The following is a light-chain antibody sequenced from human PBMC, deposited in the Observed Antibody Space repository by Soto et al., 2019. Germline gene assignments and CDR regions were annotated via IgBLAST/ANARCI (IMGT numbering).Light chain of an antibody. V-gene: IGKV3-20*01. CDR3: QQYGHAPQT. CDR2: AAS. CDR1: QSVTSSY. J-gene: IGKJ1*01. Sequence: EIVLTQSPGTLSLSPGERATLSCRASQSVTSSYLAWYQQKPGQAPRLLIYAASSRATGIPDRFSGTGSETDFTLIISRLEPEDFGVYYCQQYGHAPQTFGQGTKVEIK.